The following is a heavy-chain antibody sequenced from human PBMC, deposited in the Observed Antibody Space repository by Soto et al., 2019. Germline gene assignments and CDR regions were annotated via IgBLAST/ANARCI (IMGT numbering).Heavy chain of an antibody. J-gene: IGHJ4*02. D-gene: IGHD5-18*01. CDR3: ARGVTAMAAAFDY. CDR1: GGSISSYY. V-gene: IGHV4-59*01. CDR2: IYYSGST. Sequence: LSLTCTVSGGSISSYYWSWIRQPPGKGLEWIGYIYYSGSTNYNPSLKSRVTISVDTSKNQFSLKLSSVTAADTAVYYCARGVTAMAAAFDYWGQGALVTVSS.